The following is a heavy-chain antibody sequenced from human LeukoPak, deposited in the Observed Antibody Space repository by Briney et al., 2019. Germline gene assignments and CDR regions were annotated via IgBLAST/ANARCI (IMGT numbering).Heavy chain of an antibody. V-gene: IGHV3-23*01. Sequence: PGGSLRLSCAASGFTFSSYAMGWVRQAPGKGLEWVSAISGSGVSTYYADSVKGRFTVSRDNSKNTLYLQMNSLRAEDTAVYYCAKVYYDSSGYYYVGLYYFDYWGQGTLVTVSS. CDR2: ISGSGVST. CDR3: AKVYYDSSGYYYVGLYYFDY. J-gene: IGHJ4*02. D-gene: IGHD3-22*01. CDR1: GFTFSSYA.